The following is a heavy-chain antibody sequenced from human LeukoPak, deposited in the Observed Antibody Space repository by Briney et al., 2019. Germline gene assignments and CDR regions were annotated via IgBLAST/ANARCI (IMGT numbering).Heavy chain of an antibody. V-gene: IGHV4-34*01. J-gene: IGHJ4*02. D-gene: IGHD5-24*01. CDR2: INHSGNT. CDR3: ARVDGDGYNIPDY. Sequence: SETLSLTCAVYGESFSSYYWSWIRQPPGKGLEWIGEINHSGNTNYNPSLKSRVTISVDTSKNQFSLRLSSVTAADTAVYYCARVDGDGYNIPDYWGQGTLVTVSS. CDR1: GESFSSYY.